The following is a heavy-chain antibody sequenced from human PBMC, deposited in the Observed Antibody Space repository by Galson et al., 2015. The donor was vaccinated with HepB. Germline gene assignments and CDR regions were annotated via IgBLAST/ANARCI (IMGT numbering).Heavy chain of an antibody. V-gene: IGHV4-39*01. Sequence: QLQLQESGPGLVKPSETLSLTCTVSGDSIRSHTYFWGWIRQPPGTGLEWIGHLYYSGTTFYSPSLKSRLTMSVDTSKNQISLKLTSVTAADTAVYYCVRLAYSTSGVWGFDPWGQGTLVTVSS. D-gene: IGHD2/OR15-2a*01. CDR2: LYYSGTT. J-gene: IGHJ5*02. CDR3: VRLAYSTSGVWGFDP. CDR1: GDSIRSHTYF.